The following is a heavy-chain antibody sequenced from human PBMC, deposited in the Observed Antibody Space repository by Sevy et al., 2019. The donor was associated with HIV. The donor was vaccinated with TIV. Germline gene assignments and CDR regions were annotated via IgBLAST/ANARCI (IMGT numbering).Heavy chain of an antibody. CDR2: INPNSGAT. D-gene: IGHD3-3*01. Sequence: ASVKVSCRASGNTFTAYYVHWVRQAPGQGLEWMGWINPNSGATKYAQKFQGRVTMTRDTSFSAVYMDLSRLTSADTAVYYCALGTIFEPIYFDPWGQGTLVTVSS. V-gene: IGHV1-2*02. CDR1: GNTFTAYY. CDR3: ALGTIFEPIYFDP. J-gene: IGHJ5*02.